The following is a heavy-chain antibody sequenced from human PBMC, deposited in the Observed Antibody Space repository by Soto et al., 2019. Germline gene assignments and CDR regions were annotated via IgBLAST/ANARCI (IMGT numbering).Heavy chain of an antibody. Sequence: PGGSLRLACAASGFTFSSYWMHWVRQAPGKGLVWVSRIHSDGSRTNYADSVKGRFSISRDNAKNTLYLQMNSLRVEDTAIYYCARVDDTGGKNWSHSWGYGTPVTV. CDR2: IHSDGSRT. V-gene: IGHV3-74*01. J-gene: IGHJ5*01. CDR1: GFTFSSYW. D-gene: IGHD1-1*01. CDR3: ARVDDTGGKNWSHS.